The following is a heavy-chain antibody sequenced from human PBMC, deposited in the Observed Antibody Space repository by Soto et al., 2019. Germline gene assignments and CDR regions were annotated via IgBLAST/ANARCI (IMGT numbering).Heavy chain of an antibody. D-gene: IGHD3-16*01. J-gene: IGHJ6*02. Sequence: GGSLRLSCAASGFTFSSYAMSWVRQAPGKGLEWVSAISGSGGSTYYADSVKGRFTISRDNSKNTLYLQMNSLRAEDTAVYYCAKDGGLSPYYYYYGMDVWGQGTTVTVSS. V-gene: IGHV3-23*01. CDR1: GFTFSSYA. CDR2: ISGSGGST. CDR3: AKDGGLSPYYYYYGMDV.